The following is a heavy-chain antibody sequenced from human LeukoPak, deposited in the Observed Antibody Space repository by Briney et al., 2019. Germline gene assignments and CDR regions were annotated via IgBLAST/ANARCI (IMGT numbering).Heavy chain of an antibody. V-gene: IGHV3-48*01. J-gene: IGHJ4*02. D-gene: IGHD6-13*01. CDR2: ISSGSGTM. Sequence: GGSLRLSCTASGFTFSSYSMNWVRQAPGKGLEWVSYISSGSGTMYYADSVKGRFTISRDNAKNTLYLQMTTLRAQETAVYYCARNNRYSNSPIEYWGQGTLVTVSA. CDR3: ARNNRYSNSPIEY. CDR1: GFTFSSYS.